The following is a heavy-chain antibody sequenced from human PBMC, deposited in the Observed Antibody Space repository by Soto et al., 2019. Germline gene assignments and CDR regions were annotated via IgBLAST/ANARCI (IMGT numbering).Heavy chain of an antibody. J-gene: IGHJ3*02. D-gene: IGHD2-2*01. CDR1: GYTFTSHW. Sequence: GESMKISCKGSGYTFTSHWIAWVRQTPGKGLEWMGIIYPGDSESRYGTSFQGQVTISADKSISTAYLQWNSLKASDTAMYYCARHKYSSRKVDDAFDIWGQRTKVTVSS. V-gene: IGHV5-51*01. CDR2: IYPGDSES. CDR3: ARHKYSSRKVDDAFDI.